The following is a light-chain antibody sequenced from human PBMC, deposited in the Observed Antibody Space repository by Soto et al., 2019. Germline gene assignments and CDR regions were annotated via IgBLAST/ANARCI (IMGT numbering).Light chain of an antibody. V-gene: IGKV3D-15*01. CDR1: QSVPNNY. CDR3: QQYYDWPSLT. CDR2: GAS. Sequence: EIVLTQSPGTLSLSPGERATLSCMAIQSVPNNYLAWYQQKAGQAPRFVIYGASARASGIPDRFSGGGSGTEFTLSISSLQSTDFAVYYCQQYYDWPSLTFGGGTKVDIK. J-gene: IGKJ4*01.